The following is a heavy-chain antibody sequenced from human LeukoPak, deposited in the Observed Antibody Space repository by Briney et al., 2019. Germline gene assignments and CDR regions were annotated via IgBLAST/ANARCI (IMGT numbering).Heavy chain of an antibody. CDR1: GGSISSYY. D-gene: IGHD5-12*01. CDR3: ARGARPGYYFDY. Sequence: SETLSLTCTVSGGSISSYYWSWIRQPPGKGLEWIGYIYYSGSTNYNPSLKSRVTISVDTSKNQFSLKLSSVTAADTAVYYGARGARPGYYFDYWGQGTLVTVSS. CDR2: IYYSGST. J-gene: IGHJ4*02. V-gene: IGHV4-59*01.